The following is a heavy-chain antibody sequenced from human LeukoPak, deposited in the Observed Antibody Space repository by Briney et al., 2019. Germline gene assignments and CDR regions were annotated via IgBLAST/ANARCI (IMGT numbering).Heavy chain of an antibody. D-gene: IGHD2-8*01. V-gene: IGHV4-30-4*01. J-gene: IGHJ5*02. Sequence: SQTLSLTCTVSGGSISSGDYYWSWIRQPPGKGLEWIGYIYYSGSTYYNPSLKSRVTISVDTSKNQFSLKLSSVTAADTAVYYCARGVLLNGWFDPWGQGTLVTVSS. CDR2: IYYSGST. CDR1: GGSISSGDYY. CDR3: ARGVLLNGWFDP.